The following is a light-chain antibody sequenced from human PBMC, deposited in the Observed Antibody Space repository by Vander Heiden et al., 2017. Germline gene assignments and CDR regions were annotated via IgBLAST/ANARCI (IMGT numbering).Light chain of an antibody. CDR3: LSYTSSGSYV. Sequence: SALTQPASVSASPGPSITISCTGTSSDIGGYKYVSWYQQTPGKAPKLMIYEVSNRPSGVSDRFSASKSGNTASLTISGVQSEDEADYYCLSYTSSGSYVFGTGTEVTVL. CDR1: SSDIGGYKY. V-gene: IGLV2-14*01. J-gene: IGLJ1*01. CDR2: EVS.